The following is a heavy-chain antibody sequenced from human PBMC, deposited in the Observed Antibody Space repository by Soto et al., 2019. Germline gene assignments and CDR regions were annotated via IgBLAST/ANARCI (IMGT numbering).Heavy chain of an antibody. V-gene: IGHV3-23*01. CDR2: ISGSGGST. CDR1: GFTFSSYA. J-gene: IGHJ6*03. D-gene: IGHD2-2*01. CDR3: AKIPVIVVVPAAIFGNYYMDV. Sequence: GGSLRLSCAASGFTFSSYAMSWVRQAPGKGLEWVSAISGSGGSTYYADSVKGRFTISRDNSKNTLYLQMNSLRAEDTAVYYCAKIPVIVVVPAAIFGNYYMDVWGKGTTVTVSS.